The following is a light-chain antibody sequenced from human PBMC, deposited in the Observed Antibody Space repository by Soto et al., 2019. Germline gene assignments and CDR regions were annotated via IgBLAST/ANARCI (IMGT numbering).Light chain of an antibody. J-gene: IGKJ5*01. CDR3: QQRNIWPPVT. Sequence: EIVMTQSPVTLSVSPGGRATLSCRASQSISDTLAWYQQKPGQAPRLLIHGASTRAPGFPARFSGSGSGTDFTLTISSLQSEDFAVYYCQQRNIWPPVTFGQGTRLEIK. V-gene: IGKV3-15*01. CDR1: QSISDT. CDR2: GAS.